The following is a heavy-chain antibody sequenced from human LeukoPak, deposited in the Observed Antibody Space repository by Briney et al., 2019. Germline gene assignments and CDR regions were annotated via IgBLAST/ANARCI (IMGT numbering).Heavy chain of an antibody. Sequence: GESLKISCNGSGYGFTNYWIGWVRQMPGKGLEWMGIIYPGDSDTGYSPSFQGQVTFSADKSISTAYLQWSSLKASDTAMYYCARGGYQTWFDPWGQGTLVTVSS. V-gene: IGHV5-51*01. CDR2: IYPGDSDT. CDR1: GYGFTNYW. J-gene: IGHJ5*02. D-gene: IGHD2-2*01. CDR3: ARGGYQTWFDP.